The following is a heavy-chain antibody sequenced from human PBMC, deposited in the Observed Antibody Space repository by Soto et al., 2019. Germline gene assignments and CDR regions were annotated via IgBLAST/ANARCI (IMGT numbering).Heavy chain of an antibody. CDR1: GFTFCGSA. D-gene: IGHD6-19*01. Sequence: GGSLRLSCAASGFTFCGSAMHWVRQASGKGLEWVGRVRSKANSYATAYAASVKGRFTISRDDSKNTAYLQMNSLKTEDTAVYYCTRQEQWLISVHWGQGTLVTVSS. CDR3: TRQEQWLISVH. CDR2: VRSKANSYAT. V-gene: IGHV3-73*01. J-gene: IGHJ1*01.